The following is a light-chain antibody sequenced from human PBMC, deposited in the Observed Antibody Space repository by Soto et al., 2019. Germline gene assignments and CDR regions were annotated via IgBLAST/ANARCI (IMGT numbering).Light chain of an antibody. CDR2: EVS. J-gene: IGLJ3*02. V-gene: IGLV2-23*02. Sequence: QSALIQPASVSGCPGQSITISCTGTNSDVGSYNLVSWYQRHPSKAPKLMIFEVSDRPSGISNRFSGSKSDNTASLTISGLQAEDEADYFCSSYAGGNNWVFGGGTQLTVL. CDR1: NSDVGSYNL. CDR3: SSYAGGNNWV.